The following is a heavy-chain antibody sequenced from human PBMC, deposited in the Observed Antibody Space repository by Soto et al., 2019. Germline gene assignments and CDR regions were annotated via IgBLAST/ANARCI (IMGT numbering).Heavy chain of an antibody. Sequence: QVQLVQSGAEVKKPGSSVKVSCKASGGTFSSYTISWVRQAPGQGLEWMGRIIPILGIANYAQKFQGRVTITADKSTSTAYMELSRLRSEDTAVYYCARGLGTTVVTPLFYGGQGTLVTVSS. CDR3: ARGLGTTVVTPLFY. D-gene: IGHD4-17*01. V-gene: IGHV1-69*02. CDR2: IIPILGIA. J-gene: IGHJ4*02. CDR1: GGTFSSYT.